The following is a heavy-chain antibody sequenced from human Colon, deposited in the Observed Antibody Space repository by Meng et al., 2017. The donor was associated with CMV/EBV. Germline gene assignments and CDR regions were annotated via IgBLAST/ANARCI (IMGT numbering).Heavy chain of an antibody. Sequence: SAIPWARQAPGKGLEWVSNIGDTGGTTYNADSVTGRFTTSRDNSNNTLYLQMNSLGDEDTAVYYCAKGPTYCNKGVCYLGSGYFDAWGQGTLVTVSS. J-gene: IGHJ5*02. CDR1: SA. CDR3: AKGPTYCNKGVCYLGSGYFDA. V-gene: IGHV3-23*01. CDR2: IGDTGGTT. D-gene: IGHD2-8*01.